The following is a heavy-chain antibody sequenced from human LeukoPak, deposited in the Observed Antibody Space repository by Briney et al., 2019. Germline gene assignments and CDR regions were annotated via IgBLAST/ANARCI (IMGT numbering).Heavy chain of an antibody. CDR2: IKEDGSIQ. Sequence: GGSLRLPCVASGFTFSSYWMTWVRQAPGKGLEWLANIKEDGSIQYYLDSVRGRFTISRDNAKTSVYLQLNSLRADDTAVYYCARDVWTGVAVSDYWGQGTLVTVSS. CDR3: ARDVWTGVAVSDY. J-gene: IGHJ4*02. D-gene: IGHD6-19*01. V-gene: IGHV3-7*01. CDR1: GFTFSSYW.